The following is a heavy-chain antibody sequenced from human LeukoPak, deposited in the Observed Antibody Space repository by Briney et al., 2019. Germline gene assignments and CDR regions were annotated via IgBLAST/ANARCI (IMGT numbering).Heavy chain of an antibody. CDR3: ARLGQNYGDSEYYFGY. J-gene: IGHJ4*02. CDR2: IYYSGST. Sequence: SETLSLTCTVSGGSISSYYWSWIRQPPGKGLEWIGYIYYSGSTNYNPSLKSRVTISVDTSKNQFSLKLSSVTAADTAVYYCARLGQNYGDSEYYFGYWGQGTLVTVSS. D-gene: IGHD4-17*01. CDR1: GGSISSYY. V-gene: IGHV4-59*08.